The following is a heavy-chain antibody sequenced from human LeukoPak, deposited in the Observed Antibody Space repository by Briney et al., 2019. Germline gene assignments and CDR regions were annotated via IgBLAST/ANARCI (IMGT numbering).Heavy chain of an antibody. CDR1: GYTFTSYG. J-gene: IGHJ3*02. CDR3: ASYIAVAGMGDAFDI. V-gene: IGHV1-18*01. Sequence: ASVTVSCKASGYTFTSYGISWVRQAPGQGLEWMGWISAYNGNTNYAQRLQGRVTMTTDTSTSTAYMELRSLRSDDTAVYYCASYIAVAGMGDAFDIWGQGTMVTVSS. CDR2: ISAYNGNT. D-gene: IGHD6-19*01.